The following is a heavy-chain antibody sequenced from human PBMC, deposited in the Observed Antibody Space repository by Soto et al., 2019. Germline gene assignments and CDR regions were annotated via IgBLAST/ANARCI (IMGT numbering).Heavy chain of an antibody. CDR1: GFTFSSYS. J-gene: IGHJ6*03. V-gene: IGHV3-64*04. Sequence: GGSLRLSCSASGFTFSSYSMHWVRQAPGKGLEYVSAIARNGGSTYYVDSVKGRFTISRDNSKNTLYLQMNSLRAEDTAVYYCAKRKKGITMVRGVTGYYYYMDVWGKGTTVTSP. CDR2: IARNGGST. D-gene: IGHD3-10*01. CDR3: AKRKKGITMVRGVTGYYYYMDV.